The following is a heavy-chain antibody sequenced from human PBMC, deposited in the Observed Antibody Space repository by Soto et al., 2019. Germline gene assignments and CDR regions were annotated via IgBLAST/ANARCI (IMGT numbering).Heavy chain of an antibody. D-gene: IGHD3-10*01. CDR1: GYTFTSYG. J-gene: IGHJ6*02. CDR3: ARDDGTRGFRSYYYGMDV. V-gene: IGHV1-18*01. Sequence: ASVKVSCTASGYTFTSYGISWVRQAPGQGLEWMGWISAYNGNTNYAQKLQGRVTMTTDTSTSTAYMELRSLRSDDTAVYYCARDDGTRGFRSYYYGMDVWGQGTTVTVSS. CDR2: ISAYNGNT.